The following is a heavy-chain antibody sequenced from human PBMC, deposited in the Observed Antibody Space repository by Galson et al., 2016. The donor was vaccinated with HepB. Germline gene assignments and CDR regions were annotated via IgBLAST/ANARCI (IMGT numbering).Heavy chain of an antibody. J-gene: IGHJ6*03. CDR2: INHRGTT. Sequence: LSLTCGVSGGSFSGYYWSWIRQAPGKGLEWIGEINHRGTTNYNPSLKSRVTISVDMSKSQFSLSLGSVTAADTAVYYCARGVFGQFVKSYYYSYMDVWGKGTTVAVSS. V-gene: IGHV4-34*01. D-gene: IGHD6-6*01. CDR3: ARGVFGQFVKSYYYSYMDV. CDR1: GGSFSGYY.